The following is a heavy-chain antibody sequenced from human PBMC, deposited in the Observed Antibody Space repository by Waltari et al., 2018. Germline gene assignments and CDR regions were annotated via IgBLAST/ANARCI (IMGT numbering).Heavy chain of an antibody. CDR2: KGHDNHDN. D-gene: IGHD6-19*01. CDR1: GFTLRQLP. J-gene: IGHJ4*02. CDR3: AREVGSSGHAGYFGY. V-gene: IGHV3-30*01. Sequence: QEQLVESGRAVVQPGTSLRLSCAASGFTLRQLPIHWLRQAPAKGLDWLAVKGHDNHDNQYADSARGRFTVSRDNSKNTLYLQMNSLTVGDTAVYYCAREVGSSGHAGYFGYWGQGTLVTVSS.